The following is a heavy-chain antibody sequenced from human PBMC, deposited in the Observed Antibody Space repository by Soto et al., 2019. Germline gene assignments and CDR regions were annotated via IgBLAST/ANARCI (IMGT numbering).Heavy chain of an antibody. CDR1: GFTFGDHY. Sequence: PGGSLRLSCAVSGFTFGDHYIDWVRQAPGKGLEWVGRIRNKAHSYSTAYAASVKGRLTFSRDDSKNSVYLQMNSLKTEDTAVYYCAKWGFDTSGYYGKDAFDIWGQGTMVTVSS. V-gene: IGHV3-72*01. CDR3: AKWGFDTSGYYGKDAFDI. D-gene: IGHD3-22*01. CDR2: IRNKAHSYST. J-gene: IGHJ3*02.